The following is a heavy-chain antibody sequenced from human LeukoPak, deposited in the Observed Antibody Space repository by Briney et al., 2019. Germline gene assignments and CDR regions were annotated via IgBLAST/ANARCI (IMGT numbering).Heavy chain of an antibody. J-gene: IGHJ3*02. D-gene: IGHD3-10*01. CDR3: AKPLGPSKAGAFDI. CDR1: GFTFSSYG. Sequence: RGSLRLSCAASGFTFSSYGMSWVRQAPGKGLEWVSAISGSGGSTYYADSVKGRFTISRDNSKNTLYLQMNSLRAEDTAVYYCAKPLGPSKAGAFDIWGQGTMVTVSS. V-gene: IGHV3-23*01. CDR2: ISGSGGST.